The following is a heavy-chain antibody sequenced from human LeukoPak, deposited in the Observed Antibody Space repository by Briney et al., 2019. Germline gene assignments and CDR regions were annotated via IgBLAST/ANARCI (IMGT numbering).Heavy chain of an antibody. CDR3: ARDGSSGCLADY. CDR2: ISSGGGLT. D-gene: IGHD6-19*01. CDR1: GFTFSSYA. V-gene: IGHV3-23*01. J-gene: IGHJ4*02. Sequence: GGSLRLSCAASGFTFSSYAMSWVRQAPGKGLEWVSGISSGGGLTYYADSVKGRFTISRDNSKNTLYLQMNSLRAEDTAVYYCARDGSSGCLADYWGQGTQVTVSS.